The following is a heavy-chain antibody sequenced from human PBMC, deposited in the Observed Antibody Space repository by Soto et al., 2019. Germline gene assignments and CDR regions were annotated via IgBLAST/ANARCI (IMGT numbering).Heavy chain of an antibody. CDR2: IYPDDSDT. Sequence: PGESLNIFCKDSAYIVSNYWIAWVRQLPGKGLEWMGIIYPDDSDTRYSPAFRGQVTISADKSLSTAYLQWSSLKASDTAMYYCARTSSSTIDDAFDIWGQGTMVTVSS. V-gene: IGHV5-51*01. J-gene: IGHJ3*02. CDR3: ARTSSSTIDDAFDI. CDR1: AYIVSNYW. D-gene: IGHD2-2*01.